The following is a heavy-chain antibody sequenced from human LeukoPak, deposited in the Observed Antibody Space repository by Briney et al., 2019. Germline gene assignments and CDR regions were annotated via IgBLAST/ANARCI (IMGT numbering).Heavy chain of an antibody. CDR1: GFSFSGHW. J-gene: IGHJ4*02. CDR3: ARGPNSNWSGLDF. CDR2: ISPTGSTT. Sequence: GGSLRLSCTASGFSFSGHWMHWARQLPGKGLVWVSRISPTGSTTSYADSVKGRFTVSRDNAKNTLYLQVNNLRAEDTAVYYCARGPNSNWSGLDFWGQGTLLTVSS. D-gene: IGHD6-6*01. V-gene: IGHV3-74*01.